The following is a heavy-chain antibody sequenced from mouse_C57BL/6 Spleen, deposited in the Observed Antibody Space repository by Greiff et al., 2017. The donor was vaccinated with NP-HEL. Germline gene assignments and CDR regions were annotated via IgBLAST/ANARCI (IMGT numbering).Heavy chain of an antibody. V-gene: IGHV1-69*01. CDR2: IDPSDSYT. CDR3: ARRDSYSNYGDY. CDR1: GYTFTSYW. Sequence: QVQLQQPGAELVMPGASVKLSCKASGYTFTSYWMHWVKQRPGQGLEWIGEIDPSDSYTNYNQKFKGKSTLTVDKSSSTAYMQLSSLTSEDSAVYYCARRDSYSNYGDYWGQGTSVTVSS. D-gene: IGHD2-5*01. J-gene: IGHJ4*01.